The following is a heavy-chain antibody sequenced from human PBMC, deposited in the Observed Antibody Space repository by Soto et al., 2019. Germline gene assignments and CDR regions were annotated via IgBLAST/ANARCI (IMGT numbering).Heavy chain of an antibody. D-gene: IGHD6-13*01. CDR3: ASFTGQLVHGRYYFDY. V-gene: IGHV3-30-3*01. J-gene: IGHJ4*02. CDR1: GFTFSSYA. CDR2: ISYDGSNK. Sequence: PGGSLRLSCAASGFTFSSYAMHWVRQAPGKRLEWVAVISYDGSNKYYADSVKGRFTISRDNSKNTLYLQMNSLRSEDTAVYYCASFTGQLVHGRYYFDYWGQGTPVTVSS.